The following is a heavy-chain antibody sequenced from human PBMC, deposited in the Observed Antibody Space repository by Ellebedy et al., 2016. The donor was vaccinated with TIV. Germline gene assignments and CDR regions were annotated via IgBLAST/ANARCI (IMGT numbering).Heavy chain of an antibody. J-gene: IGHJ4*02. CDR1: GYTFTSYW. V-gene: IGHV5-51*01. Sequence: PGGSLRLSCKASGYTFTSYWVGWVRQKPGKGLEWMGIIYPGDSDTRYSPSFQGQVTISADKSINTAYLHWSSLKASDTAMYYCARDSGLDYWGQGTLVTVSS. D-gene: IGHD1-14*01. CDR2: IYPGDSDT. CDR3: ARDSGLDY.